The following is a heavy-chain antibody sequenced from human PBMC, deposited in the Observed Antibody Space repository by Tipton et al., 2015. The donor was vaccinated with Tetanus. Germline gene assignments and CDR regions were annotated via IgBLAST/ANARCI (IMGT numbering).Heavy chain of an antibody. Sequence: QLVQSGAELRKPGESLKISCKGSGYSFNNFWIGWVRQKPGKGLEWMGIIYPGDSDTRYSPSFQGHVTISADRSNSTAYLQWSSLKASDTAMYYCARHRAGTFASWFDPGGQGTLVTVSS. J-gene: IGHJ5*02. CDR3: ARHRAGTFASWFDP. D-gene: IGHD2/OR15-2a*01. V-gene: IGHV5-51*01. CDR2: IYPGDSDT. CDR1: GYSFNNFW.